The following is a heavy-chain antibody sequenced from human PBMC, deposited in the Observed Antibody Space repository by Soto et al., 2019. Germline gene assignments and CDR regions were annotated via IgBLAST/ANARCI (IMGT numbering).Heavy chain of an antibody. CDR1: GGSFSGYY. J-gene: IGHJ6*02. D-gene: IGHD3-9*01. CDR3: ARDRLRYFDWLLRGGYYYGMDV. V-gene: IGHV4-34*01. CDR2: INHSGST. Sequence: SETLSLTCAVYGGSFSGYYCNWLSQHPWKGLERVGRINHSGSTNYNPSLKSRVNISVDTHKNQFSLKPSSLTAADRAGYYCARDRLRYFDWLLRGGYYYGMDVLGQGNTV.